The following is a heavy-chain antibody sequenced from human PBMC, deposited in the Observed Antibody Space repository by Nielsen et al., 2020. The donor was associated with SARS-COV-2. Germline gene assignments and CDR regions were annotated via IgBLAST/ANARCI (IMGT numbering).Heavy chain of an antibody. J-gene: IGHJ5*02. CDR1: GFTFSSNW. Sequence: GESLKISCAVSGFTFSSNWMSWVRRAPGKGLEWVANIKRDGSEKYYVDAVKGRFTISRDNARNSVYLQMNSLRVEDTALYYCARDNGDSGGWFDPWGQGTQVTVSS. D-gene: IGHD4-23*01. V-gene: IGHV3-7*01. CDR2: IKRDGSEK. CDR3: ARDNGDSGGWFDP.